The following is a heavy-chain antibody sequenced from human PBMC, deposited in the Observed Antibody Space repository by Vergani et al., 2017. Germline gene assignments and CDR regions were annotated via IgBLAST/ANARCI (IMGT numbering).Heavy chain of an antibody. J-gene: IGHJ4*02. CDR2: INPIASKI. Sequence: EVMLVQSGAEVKKPGESLKISCKYSESSFISNEIAWVRQMSGKGLQWMGNINPIASKIAYSPSFQGQAIMSLDKSITTAYLQWRSLKASDTAIYYCTRHVPCGDGACLHFDHWGQGTQVTVSS. D-gene: IGHD2-21*01. CDR3: TRHVPCGDGACLHFDH. CDR1: ESSFISNE. V-gene: IGHV5-51*01.